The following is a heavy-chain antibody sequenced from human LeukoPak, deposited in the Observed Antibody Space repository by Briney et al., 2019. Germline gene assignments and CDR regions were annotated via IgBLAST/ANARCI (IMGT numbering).Heavy chain of an antibody. V-gene: IGHV4-39*01. CDR3: ARRVEYSSSWQPLSYFDY. D-gene: IGHD6-13*01. Sequence: SETLSLTCTVSGGSISRSSYYWGWIRQPPGKGLEWVGSIYYSGSTYYNPSLKSRVTISVDTSKNQFSLKLSSVTAADTAVYYCARRVEYSSSWQPLSYFDYWGQGTLVTVSS. CDR1: GGSISRSSYY. J-gene: IGHJ4*02. CDR2: IYYSGST.